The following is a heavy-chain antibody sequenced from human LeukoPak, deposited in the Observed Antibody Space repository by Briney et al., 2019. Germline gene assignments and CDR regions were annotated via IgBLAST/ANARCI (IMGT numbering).Heavy chain of an antibody. D-gene: IGHD6-19*01. J-gene: IGHJ6*02. Sequence: PGGSLRLSCAASGFTFSSYGMHWVRQAPGKGLEWVAVIWYDGSNKYYADSVKGRFTISRDNSKDTLYLQMNSLRAEDTAVYYCARNSYSSGWYYYYGMDVWGQGTTVTVSS. V-gene: IGHV3-33*01. CDR3: ARNSYSSGWYYYYGMDV. CDR1: GFTFSSYG. CDR2: IWYDGSNK.